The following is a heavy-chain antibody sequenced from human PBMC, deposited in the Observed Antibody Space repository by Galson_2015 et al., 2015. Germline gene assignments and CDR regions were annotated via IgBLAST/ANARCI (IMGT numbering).Heavy chain of an antibody. Sequence: SLRLSCAASGFMFGDFEMNWVRQIPGKGLEWLSYISGGGETTDYTHSVKGRFTISRDNAKNSLYLQMNGLRVEDTAIYYCTSWGYWGQGTLVTVSS. V-gene: IGHV3-48*03. CDR3: TSWGY. CDR2: ISGGGETT. J-gene: IGHJ4*02. CDR1: GFMFGDFE. D-gene: IGHD3-16*01.